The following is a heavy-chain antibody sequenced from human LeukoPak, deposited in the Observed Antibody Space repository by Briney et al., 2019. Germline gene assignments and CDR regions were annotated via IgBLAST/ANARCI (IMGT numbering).Heavy chain of an antibody. V-gene: IGHV4-38-2*02. D-gene: IGHD3-22*01. CDR3: AREQKKRITMIVVVENWFDP. CDR1: DYSISSGYY. Sequence: SETLSLTCTVSDYSISSGYYWGWIRPPPGKGLEWIGSIYHSGSTYYNPSLKSRVTISVDTSKNQFSLKLSSVTAADTAVYYCAREQKKRITMIVVVENWFDPWGQGTLVTVSS. J-gene: IGHJ5*02. CDR2: IYHSGST.